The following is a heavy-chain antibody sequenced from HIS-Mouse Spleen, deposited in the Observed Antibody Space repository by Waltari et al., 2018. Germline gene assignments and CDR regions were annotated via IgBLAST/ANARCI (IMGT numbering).Heavy chain of an antibody. V-gene: IGHV3-30-3*01. CDR2: ISYDGSNK. CDR3: ARGMYSSSWLSPADDAFDI. Sequence: QVQLVESGGGVVQPGRSLRLSCADSGFTFSSYAMHWVRQAPGKGLEWVAVISYDGSNKYYADSVKGRFTISRDNSKNTLYLQMNSLRAEDTAVYYCARGMYSSSWLSPADDAFDIWGQGTMVTVSS. CDR1: GFTFSSYA. J-gene: IGHJ3*02. D-gene: IGHD6-6*01.